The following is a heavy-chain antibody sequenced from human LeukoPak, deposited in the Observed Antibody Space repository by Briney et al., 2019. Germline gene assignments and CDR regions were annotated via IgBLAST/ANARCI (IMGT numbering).Heavy chain of an antibody. J-gene: IGHJ4*02. V-gene: IGHV4-38-2*01. CDR3: ARSPPQLLWFGELLYPDY. Sequence: SATLSLTCAVSGYSISSGYYWGWIRQPPGKGLEWIGSIYHSGSTTYNPSLKSRVTISVDTSKNQFSLKLSSVTAADTAVYYCARSPPQLLWFGELLYPDYWGQGTLVTVSS. CDR2: IYHSGST. CDR1: GYSISSGYY. D-gene: IGHD3-10*01.